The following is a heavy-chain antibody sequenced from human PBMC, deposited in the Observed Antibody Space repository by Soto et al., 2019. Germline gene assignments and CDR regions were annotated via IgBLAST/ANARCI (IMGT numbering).Heavy chain of an antibody. CDR3: ARGYVDTAMVEY. CDR2: ISSSSSYT. J-gene: IGHJ4*02. V-gene: IGHV3-11*06. CDR1: GFTFSDYY. Sequence: QVQLVESGGGLVKPGGSLRLSCAASGFTFSDYYMSWIRQAPGKGLEWVSYISSSSSYTNYADSVKGRFTIYRDNAKNSLYLQMNSLRAEDTAVYYCARGYVDTAMVEYWGQGTLVTVSS. D-gene: IGHD5-18*01.